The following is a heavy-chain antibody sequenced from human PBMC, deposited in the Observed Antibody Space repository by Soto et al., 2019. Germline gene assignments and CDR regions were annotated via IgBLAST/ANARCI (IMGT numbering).Heavy chain of an antibody. CDR2: INHSGST. D-gene: IGHD3-10*01. Sequence: QVQLQQWGAGLLKPSETLSLTCAVYGGSFSGYYWSWIRQPPGKGLEWIGEINHSGSTNYNPSLKSRVTISVDTSKNQFSLKLSSVTAADTAVYYCARGVGYYGSGSYPPKYYYYGMDVWGQGTTVTVSS. CDR3: ARGVGYYGSGSYPPKYYYYGMDV. CDR1: GGSFSGYY. V-gene: IGHV4-34*01. J-gene: IGHJ6*02.